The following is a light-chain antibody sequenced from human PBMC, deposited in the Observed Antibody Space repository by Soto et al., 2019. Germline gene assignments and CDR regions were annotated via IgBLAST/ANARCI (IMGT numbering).Light chain of an antibody. CDR3: QHYGNSPT. Sequence: EIVMTQSPATLSVCPGERATLSCRASQSVNSNLAWYQQKPGQAPRLLIYGASRRATGIPDRFSGSGSGTDFTLSISRLEPEDFAVYWCQHYGNSPTFGQGTKVDIK. CDR1: QSVNSN. V-gene: IGKV3-20*01. J-gene: IGKJ1*01. CDR2: GAS.